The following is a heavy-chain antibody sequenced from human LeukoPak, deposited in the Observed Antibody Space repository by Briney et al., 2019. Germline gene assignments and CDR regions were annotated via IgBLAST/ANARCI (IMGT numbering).Heavy chain of an antibody. J-gene: IGHJ4*02. V-gene: IGHV3-21*03. Sequence: PGGSLRLSCAASGFTFSTYTMNWVRQAPRKGLEWVSSISSSSSDIYYADSVKGRFTISRDDSKNTLYLQMNSLKTEDTAVYYCTTTLVSSSWYFPYFDYWGQGTLVTVSS. D-gene: IGHD6-13*01. CDR2: ISSSSSDI. CDR3: TTTLVSSSWYFPYFDY. CDR1: GFTFSTYT.